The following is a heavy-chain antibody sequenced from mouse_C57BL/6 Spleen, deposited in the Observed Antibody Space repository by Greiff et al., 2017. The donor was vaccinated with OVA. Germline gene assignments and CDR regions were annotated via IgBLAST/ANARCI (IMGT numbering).Heavy chain of an antibody. Sequence: VKLQESGAELVKPGASVKLPCKASGYTFTEYTIHWVKQRSGQGLEWIGWFYPGSGSIKYNEKFKDKATLTADKSSSTVYMELSRLTSEDSAVYFCARHEEDYYGSREYYYAMDYWGQGTSVTVSS. D-gene: IGHD1-1*01. CDR2: FYPGSGSI. CDR1: GYTFTEYT. J-gene: IGHJ4*01. V-gene: IGHV1-62-2*01. CDR3: ARHEEDYYGSREYYYAMDY.